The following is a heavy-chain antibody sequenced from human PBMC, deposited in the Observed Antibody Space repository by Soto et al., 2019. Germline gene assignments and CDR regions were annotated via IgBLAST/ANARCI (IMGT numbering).Heavy chain of an antibody. CDR1: AYSNTIYG. V-gene: IGHV1-18*01. CDR3: TSLRSEDYYYYYMDV. Sequence: QVQLVQSGAEVKKPGASVKVSCKASAYSNTIYGINWVRRAPGQGLEWMGWISAYNGKAHYAQKVQDRLTVTTDTSTSTAYMELRSLRSDDTAVYYCTSLRSEDYYYYYMDVWGKGTPVTVSS. CDR2: ISAYNGKA. J-gene: IGHJ6*03.